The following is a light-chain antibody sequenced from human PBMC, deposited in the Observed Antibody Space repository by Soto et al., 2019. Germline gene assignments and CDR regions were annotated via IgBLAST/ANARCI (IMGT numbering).Light chain of an antibody. J-gene: IGLJ3*02. Sequence: QSVLTQPPSASGTPGQRLTISCSGSSSNIGSHFVYWYQHLPGTAPKLLIFRDGQRPSGVPARFFGSKSGTSASLAITGLRSEDEAYYYCAVWDQSLTGCVFGGGTKLTVL. CDR2: RDG. CDR3: AVWDQSLTGCV. V-gene: IGLV1-47*01. CDR1: SSNIGSHF.